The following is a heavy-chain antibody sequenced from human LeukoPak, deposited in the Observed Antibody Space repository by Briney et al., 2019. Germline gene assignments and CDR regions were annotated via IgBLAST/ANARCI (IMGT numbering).Heavy chain of an antibody. V-gene: IGHV4-4*02. J-gene: IGHJ4*02. Sequence: SETLSLTCDVSGGSISRSNWWSWVRQSPGKGLEWIGEIHHSGTINYNPSLKSRVTISVDKSKNQFSLKLSSVTAADTAVYYCARGHDNASWLIDSWGQGTLVTVSS. CDR1: GGSISRSNW. D-gene: IGHD3-9*01. CDR2: IHHSGTI. CDR3: ARGHDNASWLIDS.